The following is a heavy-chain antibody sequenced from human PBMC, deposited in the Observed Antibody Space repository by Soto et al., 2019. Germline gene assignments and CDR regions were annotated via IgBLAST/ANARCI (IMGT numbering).Heavy chain of an antibody. V-gene: IGHV4-59*01. D-gene: IGHD6-13*01. CDR3: ARVVLYSSSWYYFDF. CDR2: IYYSGST. J-gene: IGHJ4*02. CDR1: GGPISSYY. Sequence: SETLSLTCTVSGGPISSYYWSWIRQPPGKGLEWIGYIYYSGSTNYNPSLKSRFTISVDTSKNEFSLKLRSVTAADTAVYYCARVVLYSSSWYYFDFWGQGTLVTVSS.